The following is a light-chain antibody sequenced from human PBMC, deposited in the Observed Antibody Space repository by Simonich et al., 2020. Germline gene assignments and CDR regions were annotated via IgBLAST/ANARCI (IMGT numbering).Light chain of an antibody. CDR2: CAS. CDR1: QRVLYSSNNKNY. CDR3: QQYYSTPYT. Sequence: DIVMPQSPDSLAVSLGEWATINCKSSQRVLYSSNNKNYLAWYQQKPGQPPKLLIYCASARKSGVPDRFSGSGSGTDFTLTISSLQAEDVAVYYCQQYYSTPYTFGQGTKLEIK. V-gene: IGKV4-1*01. J-gene: IGKJ2*01.